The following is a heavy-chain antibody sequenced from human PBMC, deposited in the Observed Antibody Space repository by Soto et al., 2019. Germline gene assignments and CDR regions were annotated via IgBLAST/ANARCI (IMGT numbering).Heavy chain of an antibody. V-gene: IGHV1-18*04. Sequence: ASVKVSCKASGCTFTSYGISWVRQAPGQGLEWMGWISAYNGNTNYAQKLQGRVTMTTDTSTSTAYMELRSLRSDDTAVYYCASEVYYYDSSGYPTKDAFDIWGQGTMVTVSS. CDR2: ISAYNGNT. D-gene: IGHD3-22*01. CDR3: ASEVYYYDSSGYPTKDAFDI. J-gene: IGHJ3*02. CDR1: GCTFTSYG.